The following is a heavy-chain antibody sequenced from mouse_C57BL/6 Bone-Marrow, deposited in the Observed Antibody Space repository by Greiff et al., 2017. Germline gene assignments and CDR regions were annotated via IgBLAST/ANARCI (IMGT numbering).Heavy chain of an antibody. D-gene: IGHD4-1*01. CDR1: GYAFSSSW. CDR3: ASWGWFSY. J-gene: IGHJ3*01. CDR2: IYPGDGDT. V-gene: IGHV1-82*01. Sequence: VKLMESGPELVKPGASVKISCKASGYAFSSSWMNWVKQRPGKGLEWIGRIYPGDGDTNYNGKFKGKATLTADKSSSTAYMQLSSLTSEDSAVYVCASWGWFSYWGQGTLVTVSA.